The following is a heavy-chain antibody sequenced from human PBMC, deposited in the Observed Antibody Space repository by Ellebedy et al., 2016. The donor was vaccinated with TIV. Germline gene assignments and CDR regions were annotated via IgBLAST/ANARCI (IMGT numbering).Heavy chain of an antibody. D-gene: IGHD1-14*01. CDR1: GFTFSSSD. Sequence: GESLKISCAASGFTFSSSDIHWVRQAPGKGLEWVAHISPDGSRKYYTESVKGRFTFSRDNSNNTLSLQMNSLRVEDTAVYYCTRGPNHGGFDNWGQGTLVTVSS. CDR2: ISPDGSRK. V-gene: IGHV3-30*03. J-gene: IGHJ4*02. CDR3: TRGPNHGGFDN.